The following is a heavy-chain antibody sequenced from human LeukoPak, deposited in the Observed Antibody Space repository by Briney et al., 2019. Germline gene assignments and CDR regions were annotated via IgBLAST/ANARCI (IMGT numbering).Heavy chain of an antibody. Sequence: ASVKVSCKASGYTFTDYYMHWVRQAPGQGLEWMGWINPDSGGTNYAQNFQGRVTMTRDTSISTAYMELSRLRSDDTAVYYCARPFIETPSLGALDYWGQGALVTVSS. J-gene: IGHJ4*02. CDR1: GYTFTDYY. D-gene: IGHD4-23*01. CDR3: ARPFIETPSLGALDY. CDR2: INPDSGGT. V-gene: IGHV1-2*02.